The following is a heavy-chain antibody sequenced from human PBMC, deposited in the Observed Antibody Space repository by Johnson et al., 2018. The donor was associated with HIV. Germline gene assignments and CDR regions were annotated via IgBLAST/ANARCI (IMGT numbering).Heavy chain of an antibody. Sequence: QVQLVESGGGLVKPGGSLRLSCAASGFTFSDYYMSWIRQAPGKGLEWVAVISYDGINKYYADSVKGLFTISRDNSKNTLYLQMNSLRAEDTAVYYCASTGSGSDDAFDIWGQGTMVTVSS. J-gene: IGHJ3*02. CDR3: ASTGSGSDDAFDI. D-gene: IGHD3-10*01. V-gene: IGHV3-30*03. CDR1: GFTFSDYY. CDR2: ISYDGINK.